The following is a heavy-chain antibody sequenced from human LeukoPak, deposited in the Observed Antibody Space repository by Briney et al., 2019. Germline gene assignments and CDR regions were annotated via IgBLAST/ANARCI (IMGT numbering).Heavy chain of an antibody. V-gene: IGHV3-23*01. CDR3: AKSSPWFGSYYYYYYMDV. D-gene: IGHD3-10*01. J-gene: IGHJ6*03. CDR1: GFTFSSYA. CDR2: ISGSGGST. Sequence: GGSLRLSCAGSGFTFSSYAMSWVRQAPGKGLEWVAAISGSGGSTYYADSAKGRFTISRDNSKNTLYLQMNSLRAEDTAVYYCAKSSPWFGSYYYYYYMDVWGKGTTVTVSS.